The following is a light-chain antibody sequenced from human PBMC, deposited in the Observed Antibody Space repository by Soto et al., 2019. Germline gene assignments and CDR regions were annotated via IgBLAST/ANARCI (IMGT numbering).Light chain of an antibody. CDR1: SSDIGAYNY. J-gene: IGLJ1*01. V-gene: IGLV2-14*01. Sequence: SVLTQPASVSGSPGQSITISCTGTSSDIGAYNYVSWYQQHPGEAPRLMIYEVTNRPSGVSNRFSGSKFANTASLTISGLQAEDEADYYCSSYTTTATRVFGTGTKVTVL. CDR2: EVT. CDR3: SSYTTTATRV.